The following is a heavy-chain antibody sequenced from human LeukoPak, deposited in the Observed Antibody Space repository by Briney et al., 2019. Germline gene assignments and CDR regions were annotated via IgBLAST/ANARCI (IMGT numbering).Heavy chain of an antibody. CDR2: ISGSGGST. Sequence: GESLRLSCAASGFTFNNAWMSWVRQAPGKGLEWVSAISGSGGSTYYADSVKGRFTISRDNSKNTLYLQMNSLRAEDTAVYYCATAVADYWGQGTLVTVSS. J-gene: IGHJ4*02. V-gene: IGHV3-23*01. D-gene: IGHD6-19*01. CDR1: GFTFNNAW. CDR3: ATAVADY.